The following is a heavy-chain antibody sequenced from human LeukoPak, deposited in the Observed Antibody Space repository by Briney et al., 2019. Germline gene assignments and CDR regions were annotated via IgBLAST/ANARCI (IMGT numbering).Heavy chain of an antibody. CDR3: ARSNVGATPPYYFDY. D-gene: IGHD1-26*01. V-gene: IGHV4-59*08. CDR2: IYYSGST. Sequence: PSETLSLTCTVSGGSISSYYWSWIRQPPGKGLEWIGYIYYSGSTNYNPSLKSRVTISVDTSKNQFSLKLSSVTAADTAVYYCARSNVGATPPYYFDYWGQGTLVTVSS. J-gene: IGHJ4*02. CDR1: GGSISSYY.